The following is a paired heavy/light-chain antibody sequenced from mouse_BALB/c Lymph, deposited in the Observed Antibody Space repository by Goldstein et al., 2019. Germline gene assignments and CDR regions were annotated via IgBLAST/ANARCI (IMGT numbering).Light chain of an antibody. V-gene: IGKV6-23*01. Sequence: DIVMTQSHKFMSTSVGDRVSITCKASQDVGTAVAWYQQKPGQSPKLLIYWASTRHTGVPDRFTGSGSGTDFTLTISNVQSEDLADYFCQQYSSYMYTFGGGTKLEIK. J-gene: IGKJ2*01. CDR1: QDVGTA. CDR3: QQYSSYMYT. CDR2: WAS.
Heavy chain of an antibody. CDR1: GFTFSSYY. Sequence: DVKLVESGGGLVKLGGSLKLSCAASGFTFSSYYMSWVRQTPEKRLELVAAINSNGGSTYYPDTVKGRFTISRDNAKNTLYLQMSSLKSEDTALYYCARHQYRSPFAYWGQGTLVTVSA. V-gene: IGHV5-6-2*01. CDR2: INSNGGST. CDR3: ARHQYRSPFAY. D-gene: IGHD2-14*01. J-gene: IGHJ3*01.